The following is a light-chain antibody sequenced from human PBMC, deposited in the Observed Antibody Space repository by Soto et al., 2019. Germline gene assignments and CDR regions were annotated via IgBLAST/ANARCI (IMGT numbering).Light chain of an antibody. CDR2: AAS. V-gene: IGKV1-39*01. J-gene: IGKJ3*01. Sequence: DIQMTQSPSSLSASVGDRVTITCRASQSISSYLNWYQQKPGKAPKLLIYAASSLQSGVPSRFSGSGSETDFTLTISSLQPEDFATYYCQQSYSTPRGFTFGPGTKVDIK. CDR3: QQSYSTPRGFT. CDR1: QSISSY.